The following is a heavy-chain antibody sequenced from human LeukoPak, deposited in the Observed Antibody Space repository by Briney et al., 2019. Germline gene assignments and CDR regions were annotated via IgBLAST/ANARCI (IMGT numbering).Heavy chain of an antibody. CDR1: GFTFSSYG. D-gene: IGHD7-27*01. CDR2: ISYDGSNK. Sequence: GGSLRLSCAASGFTFSSYGMHWVRQAPGKGLEWVAVISYDGSNKYYADSVKGRFTISRDNSKNTLYLQMNSLRAEDTAVYYCARDRPRAPSLFLTGVRGGYYYYYGMDVWGKGTTVTVSS. CDR3: ARDRPRAPSLFLTGVRGGYYYYYGMDV. V-gene: IGHV3-30*03. J-gene: IGHJ6*04.